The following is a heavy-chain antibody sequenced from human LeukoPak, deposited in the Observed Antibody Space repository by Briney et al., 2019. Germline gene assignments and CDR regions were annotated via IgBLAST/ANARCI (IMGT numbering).Heavy chain of an antibody. J-gene: IGHJ4*02. Sequence: SETLSLTCTVSGGSISSYYWSWIRQPPGKGLEWIGYIYYCGTTNYNPALKSRVTISVDTSKNQFSLKLSSVTAADTAVYYCARSLLDYFDYCGQGTLVTVSS. CDR1: GGSISSYY. CDR2: IYYCGTT. D-gene: IGHD2-15*01. V-gene: IGHV4-59*08. CDR3: ARSLLDYFDY.